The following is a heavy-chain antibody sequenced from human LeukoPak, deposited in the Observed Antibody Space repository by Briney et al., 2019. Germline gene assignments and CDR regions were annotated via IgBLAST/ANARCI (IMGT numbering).Heavy chain of an antibody. Sequence: PSETLSLTCTVSGGSISSGSYYWSWIRQPAGKGLEWIGRIYTSGSTNYNPSLKSRVTISVDTSKNQFSLKLSSVTAADTAVYYCVRAVAGSRRWFDPWGQGTLVTVSS. J-gene: IGHJ5*02. D-gene: IGHD6-19*01. V-gene: IGHV4-61*02. CDR3: VRAVAGSRRWFDP. CDR2: IYTSGST. CDR1: GGSISSGSYY.